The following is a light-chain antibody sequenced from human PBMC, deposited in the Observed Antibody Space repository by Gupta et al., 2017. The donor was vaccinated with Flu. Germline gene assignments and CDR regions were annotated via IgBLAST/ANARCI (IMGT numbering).Light chain of an antibody. CDR3: QQYYSTPIT. J-gene: IGKJ4*01. Sequence: DIVMTQSPYSLAVSLGERATINCKSSQSVLYSSNNKNYLAWYQQKPGQPPKLLIYWASTRESGVPDRFSGSGSGTDFTLTISSRQAEDVAVYYCQQYYSTPITFGGGTKVEIK. CDR1: QSVLYSSNNKNY. CDR2: WAS. V-gene: IGKV4-1*01.